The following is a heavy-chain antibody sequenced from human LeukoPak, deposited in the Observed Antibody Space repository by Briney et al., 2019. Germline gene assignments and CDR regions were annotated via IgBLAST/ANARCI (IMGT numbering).Heavy chain of an antibody. CDR1: GGSISSGGYS. J-gene: IGHJ3*02. CDR2: IYHSGTT. Sequence: PSENLSLTCAVSGGSISSGGYSWSWIRQPPGKGLEWIGYIYHSGTTYYNPSLKSRVTLSVDRSKNQFSLKLSSVTAADTAVYYCARGRQNDAFDIWGQGTMVTVSS. V-gene: IGHV4-30-2*01. CDR3: ARGRQNDAFDI.